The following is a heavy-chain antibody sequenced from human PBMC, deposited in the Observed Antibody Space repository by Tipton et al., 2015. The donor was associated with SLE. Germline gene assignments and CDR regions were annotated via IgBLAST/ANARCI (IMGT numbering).Heavy chain of an antibody. V-gene: IGHV3-33*08. CDR1: GFTFSNYA. CDR2: IWFDGSEK. Sequence: SLRLSCAASGFTFSNYAMTWVRQAPGKGLEWVAGIWFDGSEKLYPDSVKGRFTISRDNSKNTLFLQMNSLRAEDTAVYYCARDDETGDYIDYWGQRALVTVSS. CDR3: ARDDETGDYIDY. J-gene: IGHJ4*02.